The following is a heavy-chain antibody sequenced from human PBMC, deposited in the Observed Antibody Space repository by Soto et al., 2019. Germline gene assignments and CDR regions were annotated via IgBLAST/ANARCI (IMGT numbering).Heavy chain of an antibody. CDR3: ARLPVATTWFDP. J-gene: IGHJ5*02. V-gene: IGHV4-39*01. CDR1: GGSISSSSYY. Sequence: QLQLQESGPGLVKPSETLSLTCTVSGGSISSSSYYWGWIRQPPGKGLEWIGSIYYSGSTYYNPSLKSRVIISVDTSKNQFSLKLSSVTAADTAVYYCARLPVATTWFDPWGQGTLVTVSS. D-gene: IGHD5-12*01. CDR2: IYYSGST.